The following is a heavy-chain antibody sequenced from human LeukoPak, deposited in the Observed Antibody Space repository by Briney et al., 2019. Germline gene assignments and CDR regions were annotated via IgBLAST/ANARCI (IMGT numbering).Heavy chain of an antibody. D-gene: IGHD3-10*01. CDR1: GGSFSGYY. CDR2: INHSGST. V-gene: IGHV4-34*01. Sequence: SETLSLTCAVYGGSFSGYYWSWIRQPPGKGLEWIGEINHSGSTNYNPSLKSRVTISVDTSKNQFSLNLRSVTAADTAVYYCASGMLRGLAPVFLDYWGQGTLVAVSS. J-gene: IGHJ4*02. CDR3: ASGMLRGLAPVFLDY.